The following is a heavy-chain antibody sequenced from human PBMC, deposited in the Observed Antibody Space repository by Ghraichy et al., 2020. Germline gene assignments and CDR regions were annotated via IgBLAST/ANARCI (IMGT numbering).Heavy chain of an antibody. D-gene: IGHD1-26*01. J-gene: IGHJ5*02. V-gene: IGHV4-61*08. Sequence: SETLSLTCTVSGGSVSSGGYYWSWIRQPPGKALESIGYIYDSGNTRYNPSLKSRVTISVDTSKNQFSLKLNSVTAADTAVYYCGVGKGGGWFDPWGQGTLVTVSS. CDR3: GVGKGGGWFDP. CDR2: IYDSGNT. CDR1: GGSVSSGGYY.